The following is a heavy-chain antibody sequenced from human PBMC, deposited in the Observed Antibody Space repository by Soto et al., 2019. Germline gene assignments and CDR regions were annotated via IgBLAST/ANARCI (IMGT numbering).Heavy chain of an antibody. J-gene: IGHJ6*02. CDR2: ISGSGGST. Sequence: GGSLRLSCAASGFTFSNYAMSWVRQAPGKGLEWVSAISGSGGSTYYADSVKGRFTISRDNSKNTLYLQMDSLRAEDTAVYYCARKAVAGKNNYYYYGMDVWGQGTTVTVSS. CDR3: ARKAVAGKNNYYYYGMDV. D-gene: IGHD6-19*01. CDR1: GFTFSNYA. V-gene: IGHV3-23*01.